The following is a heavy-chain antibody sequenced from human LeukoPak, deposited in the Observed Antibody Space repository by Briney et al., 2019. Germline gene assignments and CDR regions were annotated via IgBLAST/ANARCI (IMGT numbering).Heavy chain of an antibody. CDR3: AKEGPYHYYDSSGYYYFEY. J-gene: IGHJ4*02. CDR2: ISGSGGST. CDR1: GFTFSSYA. D-gene: IGHD3-22*01. Sequence: GGSLRLSCAASGFTFSSYAMSWVRQAPGKGLEWVSAISGSGGSTYYADSVKGRFTISRDNSKNTLYLQMNSLRAGDTAVYYWAKEGPYHYYDSSGYYYFEYWGQGTLVTVSS. V-gene: IGHV3-23*01.